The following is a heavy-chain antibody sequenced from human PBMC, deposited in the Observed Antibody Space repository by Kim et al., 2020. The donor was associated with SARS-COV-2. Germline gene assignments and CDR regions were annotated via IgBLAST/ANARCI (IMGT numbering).Heavy chain of an antibody. CDR2: KEDGSGK. V-gene: IGHV3-7*01. J-gene: IGHJ3*01. Sequence: KEDGSGKYYVDSVKGRFTISRDNAKNSLYLQMNSLRAEDTAVYYCARLRFWGQGTMVTVSS. CDR3: ARLRF.